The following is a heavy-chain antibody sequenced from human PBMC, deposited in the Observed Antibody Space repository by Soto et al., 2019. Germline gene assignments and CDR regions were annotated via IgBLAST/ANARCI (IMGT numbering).Heavy chain of an antibody. J-gene: IGHJ6*01. V-gene: IGHV3-30-3*01. Sequence: GGSLRLPCAASGFTFSSYAMHWVRQAPGKGLEWVAVISYDGSNKYYADSVKGRFTISRDNSKNTLYLQMNSLRAEDTAVYYCAREDTVTDGMDVWGQGTTVTVSS. D-gene: IGHD4-17*01. CDR3: AREDTVTDGMDV. CDR2: ISYDGSNK. CDR1: GFTFSSYA.